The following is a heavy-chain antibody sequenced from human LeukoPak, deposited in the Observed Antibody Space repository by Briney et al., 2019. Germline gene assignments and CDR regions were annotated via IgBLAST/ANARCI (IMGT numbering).Heavy chain of an antibody. J-gene: IGHJ3*02. D-gene: IGHD3-22*01. CDR2: ISAYNGNT. V-gene: IGHV1-18*01. Sequence: ASVKVSCKASGYTFTSYGISWVRQAPGQGLEWMGWISAYNGNTNYAQKLQGRVTMTTDTSTSTAYMELRSLRSDDTAVYCCARRGLDYYDSSDYYTDAFDIWGQGTMVTVSS. CDR3: ARRGLDYYDSSDYYTDAFDI. CDR1: GYTFTSYG.